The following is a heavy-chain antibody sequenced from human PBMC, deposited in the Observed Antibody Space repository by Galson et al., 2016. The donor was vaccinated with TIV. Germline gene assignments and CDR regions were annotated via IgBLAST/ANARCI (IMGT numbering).Heavy chain of an antibody. CDR3: ASSRPELRYFDWQRPQYFDY. Sequence: QSGAEVKKPGESLKISCKASGYSFTSFWIGWVRQMPGKGLEWMGVIYPGDSYTTYSPSFKGQVTISADKSSNTAYLQWSSLMASDTAMYFCASSRPELRYFDWQRPQYFDYWGQGSLVTVSS. J-gene: IGHJ4*02. D-gene: IGHD3-9*01. V-gene: IGHV5-51*01. CDR1: GYSFTSFW. CDR2: IYPGDSYT.